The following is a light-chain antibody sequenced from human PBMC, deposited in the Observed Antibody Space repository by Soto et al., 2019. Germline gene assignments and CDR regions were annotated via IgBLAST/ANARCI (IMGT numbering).Light chain of an antibody. Sequence: DIQMTQSPSSLSASVGDRVTITCRASQNITNYLNWYQQKVGKAPQLLIYAASTLQSGVPSRFSGIGSGTDFTLTINNLQPEDFATYYCQQSYSRPLTFGGGTKVE. V-gene: IGKV1-39*01. CDR1: QNITNY. J-gene: IGKJ4*01. CDR2: AAS. CDR3: QQSYSRPLT.